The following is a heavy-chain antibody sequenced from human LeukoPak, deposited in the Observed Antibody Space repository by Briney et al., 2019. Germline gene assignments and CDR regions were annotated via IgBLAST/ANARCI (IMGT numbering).Heavy chain of an antibody. D-gene: IGHD4-23*01. CDR3: AKGSATTVVTIDY. J-gene: IGHJ4*02. CDR1: GFTFSSYG. CDR2: ISSDGSDK. Sequence: GGSLRLSCAASGFTFSSYGMHWVRQAPAKGLEWVAVISSDGSDKYYADSVKGRFTISRDNSKNTMYLQMNSLRDEDTAVYYCAKGSATTVVTIDYWGQGTLVTVSS. V-gene: IGHV3-30*18.